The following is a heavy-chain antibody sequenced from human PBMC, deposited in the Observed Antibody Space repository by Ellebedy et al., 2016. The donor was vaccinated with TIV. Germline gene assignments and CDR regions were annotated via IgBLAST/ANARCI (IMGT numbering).Heavy chain of an antibody. J-gene: IGHJ6*02. Sequence: GESLKISCAASGFTFSSYAMSWVRQAPGKGLEWVSSISGSGANTNHADSVKGRFTISRDNSKNTLYLQMNSLRAEDTAVYYCAKDTVEDQYYHYYGMDVWGQGTAVTVS. CDR2: ISGSGANT. CDR3: AKDTVEDQYYHYYGMDV. V-gene: IGHV3-23*01. D-gene: IGHD4-23*01. CDR1: GFTFSSYA.